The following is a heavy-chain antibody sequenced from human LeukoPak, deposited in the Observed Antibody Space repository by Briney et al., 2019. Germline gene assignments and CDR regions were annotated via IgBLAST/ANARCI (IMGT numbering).Heavy chain of an antibody. Sequence: SETLSLTCSVSGGSISNADYYWGWIRQAPGKGLEWIGSIFYGERNHYNPSLKSRATMSVDTSKNRFSLKLTSVTAADAAMYYCARQLPTAAANTRGYFEYWGQGAVVTVSS. V-gene: IGHV4-39*01. CDR3: ARQLPTAAANTRGYFEY. CDR1: GGSISNADYY. CDR2: IFYGERN. D-gene: IGHD2-2*01. J-gene: IGHJ4*01.